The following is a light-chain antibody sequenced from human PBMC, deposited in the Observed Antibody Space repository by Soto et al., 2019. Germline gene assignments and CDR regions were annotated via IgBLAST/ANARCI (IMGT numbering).Light chain of an antibody. Sequence: IHMTHSPSTLSASVLYRVTITCRASQSISSWLAWYQQKPGKAPKLLIYDASSLESGVPSRFSGSGSGTEFTLTISSLQPDDFATYYCQQYNSWTFGQGTKVDIK. CDR1: QSISSW. J-gene: IGKJ1*01. CDR2: DAS. V-gene: IGKV1-5*01. CDR3: QQYNSWT.